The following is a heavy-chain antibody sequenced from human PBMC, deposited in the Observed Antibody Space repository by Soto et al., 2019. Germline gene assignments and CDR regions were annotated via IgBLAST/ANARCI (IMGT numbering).Heavy chain of an antibody. J-gene: IGHJ3*02. CDR2: IIPIFGTA. CDR3: ARGPITMIVVVIKFDAFDI. Sequence: SVKVSCKASGGAFSSYAISWVRQAPGQGLEWMGGIIPIFGTANYAQKFQGRVTITADESTSTAYMELSSLRSEDTAVYYCARGPITMIVVVIKFDAFDIWGQGTMVTVSS. D-gene: IGHD3-22*01. CDR1: GGAFSSYA. V-gene: IGHV1-69*13.